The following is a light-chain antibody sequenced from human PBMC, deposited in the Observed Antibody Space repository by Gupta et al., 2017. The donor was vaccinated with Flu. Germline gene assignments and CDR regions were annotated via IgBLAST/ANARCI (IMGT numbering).Light chain of an antibody. V-gene: IGKV1-5*03. CDR2: KAS. CDR3: QQYNSYSRT. CDR1: HGISSW. Sequence: IQMTKSPSTLSASVGDRVTITCRASHGISSWLAWYQQKPGKAPKLLIYKASSVESGVPSRFSGSGSGTEFTLTISSLQPDDFATYYCQQYNSYSRTFGQGTKVEIK. J-gene: IGKJ1*01.